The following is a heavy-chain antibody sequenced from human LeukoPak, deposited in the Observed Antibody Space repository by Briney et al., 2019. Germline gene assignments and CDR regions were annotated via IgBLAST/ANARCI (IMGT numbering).Heavy chain of an antibody. CDR2: INPNSGGT. J-gene: IGHJ5*02. CDR1: GYTFTSYD. CDR3: ARKRGSGWYDP. Sequence: ASVKVSCKASGYTFTSYDINWVRQATGQGLEWMGWINPNSGGTNYAQKFQGRVTMTRDTSISTAYMELSRLRSDDTAVYYCARKRGSGWYDPWGQGTLVTVSS. V-gene: IGHV1-2*02. D-gene: IGHD6-19*01.